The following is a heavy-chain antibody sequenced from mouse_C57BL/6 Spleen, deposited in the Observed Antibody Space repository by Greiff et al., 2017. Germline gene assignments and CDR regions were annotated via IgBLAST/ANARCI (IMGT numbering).Heavy chain of an antibody. J-gene: IGHJ1*03. CDR1: GYSITSGYY. CDR3: ARGEDSRYFDV. V-gene: IGHV3-6*01. Sequence: EVQLQESGPGLVKPSQSLSLTCSVTGYSITSGYYWNWIRQFPGNKLEWMGYISYDGSNNYNPSLKNRISITRDTSKNQFFLKLNSVTTEDTATYYCARGEDSRYFDVWGTGTTVTVSS. CDR2: ISYDGSN.